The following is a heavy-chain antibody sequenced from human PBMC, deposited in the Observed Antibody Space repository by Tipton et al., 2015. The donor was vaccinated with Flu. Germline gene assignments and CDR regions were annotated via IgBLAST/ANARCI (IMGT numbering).Heavy chain of an antibody. D-gene: IGHD3-10*01. CDR2: ISSTGTT. CDR1: NASVSTYD. CDR3: ARVWFGELNDD. Sequence: TLSLTCTVSNASVSTYDWSWIRQPAGKGLEWIGRISSTGTTKYNPSLKSRVTMSADTSKNQFFLKLSSVTAADTGVYYCARVWFGELNDDWGQGTLVTVSS. J-gene: IGHJ4*02. V-gene: IGHV4-4*07.